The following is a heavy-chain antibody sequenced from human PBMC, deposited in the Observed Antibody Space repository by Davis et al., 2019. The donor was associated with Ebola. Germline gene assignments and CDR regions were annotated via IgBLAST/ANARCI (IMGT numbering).Heavy chain of an antibody. CDR2: INVGNGKT. V-gene: IGHV1-3*01. D-gene: IGHD6-6*01. CDR1: GYTFITYV. CDR3: ARDKSIAARRAAPTFNWFDP. J-gene: IGHJ5*02. Sequence: ASVKVSCKASGYTFITYVMHWVRQAPGQRLEWMGWINVGNGKTKFSQKFQGRVTITRDTSASTAYMELSSLRSEDTAVYYCARDKSIAARRAAPTFNWFDPWGQGTLVTVSS.